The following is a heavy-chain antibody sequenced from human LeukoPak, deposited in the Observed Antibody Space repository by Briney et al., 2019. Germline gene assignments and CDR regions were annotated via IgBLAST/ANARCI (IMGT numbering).Heavy chain of an antibody. D-gene: IGHD1-26*01. Sequence: SETLSLTCTVSGGSISNGGYYWSWIRQPAGKGLEWIGRIYPSGSTDYNPSLKSRVTISMDRSKNQFSLKLSSVTAADMAVYYCARARGSYYGFDYWGQGTLVTVSS. J-gene: IGHJ4*02. CDR2: IYPSGST. CDR1: GGSISNGGYY. CDR3: ARARGSYYGFDY. V-gene: IGHV4-61*02.